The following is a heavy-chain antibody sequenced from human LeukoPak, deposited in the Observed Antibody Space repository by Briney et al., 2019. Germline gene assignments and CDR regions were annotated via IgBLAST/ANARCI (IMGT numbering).Heavy chain of an antibody. CDR3: ARDGVLYCSGGSCYPHFDY. D-gene: IGHD2-15*01. CDR2: IYHSGST. V-gene: IGHV4-38-2*02. Sequence: PSETLSLTCAVSGYSISSGYYWGWIRQPPGRGLEWVGNIYHSGSTYYNPSLKSRVIISVDTSKNQFSLKLSSVTAADTAVYYCARDGVLYCSGGSCYPHFDYWGQGTLVTVSS. CDR1: GYSISSGYY. J-gene: IGHJ4*02.